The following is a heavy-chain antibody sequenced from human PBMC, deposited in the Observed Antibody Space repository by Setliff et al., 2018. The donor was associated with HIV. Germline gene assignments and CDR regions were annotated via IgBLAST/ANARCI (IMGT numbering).Heavy chain of an antibody. CDR3: ARRSSWYGDAFDI. D-gene: IGHD6-13*01. J-gene: IGHJ3*02. CDR1: GYSISSGYY. Sequence: SETLSLTCAVSGYSISSGYYWGWIRQPPGRGLEWIGNIYHSGGTHYNPSLRSRVTISVDTSKNQFSLKLSSVTAADTAVYYCARRSSWYGDAFDIWGQGTMVTVSS. V-gene: IGHV4-38-2*01. CDR2: IYHSGGT.